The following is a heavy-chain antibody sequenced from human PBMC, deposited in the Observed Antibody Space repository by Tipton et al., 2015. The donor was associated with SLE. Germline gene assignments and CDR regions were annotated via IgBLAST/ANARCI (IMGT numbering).Heavy chain of an antibody. Sequence: LRLSCTVSGGSISSHYWSWIRQPPGKGLEWIGSIYYSGSTYYNPSLKSRVTISVDTSKNQFSLKLSSVTAADTAVYYCARHRIAAFDYWGQGTLVTVSS. J-gene: IGHJ4*02. CDR2: IYYSGST. CDR3: ARHRIAAFDY. CDR1: GGSISSHY. D-gene: IGHD6-6*01. V-gene: IGHV4-59*05.